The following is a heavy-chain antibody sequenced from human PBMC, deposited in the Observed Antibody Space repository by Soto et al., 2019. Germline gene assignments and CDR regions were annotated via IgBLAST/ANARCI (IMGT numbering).Heavy chain of an antibody. CDR1: GGSISSSNW. Sequence: SETLSLTCAVSGGSISSSNWWSWVRQPPGKGLEWIGEIYHSGSTNYNPSLKSRVTISVDKSKNKFSLKLSSVTAEDKAVYYCARGDTTSFYFDYWGQGTLVTVSS. J-gene: IGHJ4*02. CDR3: ARGDTTSFYFDY. D-gene: IGHD1-26*01. V-gene: IGHV4-4*02. CDR2: IYHSGST.